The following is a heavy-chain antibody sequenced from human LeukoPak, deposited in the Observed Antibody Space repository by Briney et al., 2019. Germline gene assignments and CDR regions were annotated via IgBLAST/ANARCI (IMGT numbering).Heavy chain of an antibody. CDR3: ARGYYYGSGS. V-gene: IGHV4-34*01. Sequence: SETLSLTCAVYGGSFSGYYWSWIRQPPGEGLEWIGEINHSGSTNYNPSLKSRVTISVDTSKNQFSLKLSSVTAADTAVYYCARGYYYGSGSWGQGTLVTVSS. J-gene: IGHJ4*02. CDR2: INHSGST. D-gene: IGHD3-10*01. CDR1: GGSFSGYY.